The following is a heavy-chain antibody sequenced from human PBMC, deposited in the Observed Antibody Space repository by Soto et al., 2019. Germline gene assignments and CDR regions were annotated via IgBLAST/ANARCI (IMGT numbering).Heavy chain of an antibody. V-gene: IGHV3-23*01. CDR2: ISGSGGST. CDR3: AKVPYYDILTGYPNFDY. Sequence: GGSLRLSCAASGFTFSSYAMSWVRQAPGKGLEWVSAISGSGGSTYYADSVKGRFTISRDNSKNTLYLQMNSLRAEDTAVYYCAKVPYYDILTGYPNFDYWGQGTLVTVSS. CDR1: GFTFSSYA. J-gene: IGHJ4*02. D-gene: IGHD3-9*01.